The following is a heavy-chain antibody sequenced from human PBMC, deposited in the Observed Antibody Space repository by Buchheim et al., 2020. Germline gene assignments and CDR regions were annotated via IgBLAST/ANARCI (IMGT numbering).Heavy chain of an antibody. D-gene: IGHD3-3*01. CDR1: GFTFSSYG. CDR3: AKAFGDDFWSGYYTLYYYYGMDV. CDR2: ISYDGSNK. Sequence: QVQLVESGGGVVQPGRSLRLSCAASGFTFSSYGMHWVRQAPGKGLEWVAVISYDGSNKYYADSVKGRFTISRDTSKTTLYLQMNSLRAEDTAVYYCAKAFGDDFWSGYYTLYYYYGMDVWGQETT. V-gene: IGHV3-30*18. J-gene: IGHJ6*02.